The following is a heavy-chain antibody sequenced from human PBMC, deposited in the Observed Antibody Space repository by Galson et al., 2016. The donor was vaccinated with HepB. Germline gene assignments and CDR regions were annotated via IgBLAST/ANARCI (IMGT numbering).Heavy chain of an antibody. CDR1: GFSLNTRGVG. D-gene: IGHD3-10*01. CDR3: AHTAVDYRGSESPYYYYGLDV. J-gene: IGHJ6*02. CDR2: IYWDDDK. V-gene: IGHV2-5*02. Sequence: PALVKPTQTLTLTCSFSGFSLNTRGVGVGWIRQPPGKALEWLAVIYWDDDKRIRLSLKSRLTITKDTSGNQVVLTLTNMDPVDTATYYCAHTAVDYRGSESPYYYYGLDVWGQGTTVTVSS.